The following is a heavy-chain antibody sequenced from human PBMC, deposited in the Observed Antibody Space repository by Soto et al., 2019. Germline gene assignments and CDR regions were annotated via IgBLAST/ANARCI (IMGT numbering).Heavy chain of an antibody. CDR2: INPSGGSA. J-gene: IGHJ4*02. D-gene: IGHD3-3*01. CDR1: GYTFTSYY. CDR3: ASGEYYDFWSGYSPRLSPFDY. Sequence: ASGKVSCKASGYTFTSYYMHWVRQAPGQGLEWMGIINPSGGSASYAQKFQGRVTMTRDTSTSTVYMELSSLRSEDTAVYYCASGEYYDFWSGYSPRLSPFDYWGQGTLDPVSS. V-gene: IGHV1-46*03.